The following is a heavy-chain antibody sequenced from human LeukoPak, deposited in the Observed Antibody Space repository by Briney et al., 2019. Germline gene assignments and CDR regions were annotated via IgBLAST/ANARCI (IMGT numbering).Heavy chain of an antibody. V-gene: IGHV3-23*01. J-gene: IGHJ4*02. Sequence: GGSLRLSCAASGFTFSSYGMSWVRQAPGKGLEWVSAISGSGTSTYYADSVKGRFTISRDNAKNSLYLQMNSLRAEDTAVYYCVRYYYDSSGYYYFDYWGQGTLVTVSS. CDR2: ISGSGTST. CDR3: VRYYYDSSGYYYFDY. CDR1: GFTFSSYG. D-gene: IGHD3-22*01.